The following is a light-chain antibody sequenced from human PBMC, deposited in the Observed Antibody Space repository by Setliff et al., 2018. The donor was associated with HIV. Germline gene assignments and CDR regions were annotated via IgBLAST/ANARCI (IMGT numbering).Light chain of an antibody. V-gene: IGLV1-44*01. J-gene: IGLJ2*01. CDR1: NSNIGSIA. CDR3: AAWDDSLNGPVV. CDR2: SNN. Sequence: QSVLTQPPSTSGTPGQRVIISCSGSNSNIGSIAVNWYQQLPGTAPKLLIYSNNQRPSGVPVRFSGSKSGTSASLAISGLQSEDEADYYCAAWDDSLNGPVVFGGGTQLTV.